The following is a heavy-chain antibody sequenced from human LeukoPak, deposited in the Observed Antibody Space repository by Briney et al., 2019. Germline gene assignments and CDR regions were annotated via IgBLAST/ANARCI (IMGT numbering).Heavy chain of an antibody. J-gene: IGHJ4*02. CDR3: ARAYYDILTGYYYFDY. CDR2: IYHSGST. D-gene: IGHD3-9*01. V-gene: IGHV4-30-2*01. Sequence: SQTLSLTCTVSGGSISSGGYYWSWIRQPPGKGLEWIGYIYHSGSTYYNPSLKSRVTISVDRSKNQFSLKLSSVTAADTAVYYCARAYYDILTGYYYFDYWGQGTLVTVSS. CDR1: GGSISSGGYY.